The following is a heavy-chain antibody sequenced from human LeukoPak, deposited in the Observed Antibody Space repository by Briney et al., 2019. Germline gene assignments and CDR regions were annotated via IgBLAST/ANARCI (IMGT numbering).Heavy chain of an antibody. CDR1: GFTFDDYA. V-gene: IGHV3-9*01. CDR3: AKDLGPLVSGSSGFDY. CDR2: ISWNSGSI. J-gene: IGHJ4*02. D-gene: IGHD6-6*01. Sequence: PGGSLRLSCAASGFTFDDYAMHWVRHAPGKGLEWVSGISWNSGSIGYADSVKGRFTISRDNAKNSLYLQMNSLRAEDTALYYCAKDLGPLVSGSSGFDYWGQGTLVTVSS.